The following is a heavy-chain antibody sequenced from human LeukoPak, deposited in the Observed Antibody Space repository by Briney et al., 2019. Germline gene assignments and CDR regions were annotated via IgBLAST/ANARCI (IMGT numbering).Heavy chain of an antibody. CDR3: AMFTIFGVVSYFDY. V-gene: IGHV3-48*01. CDR1: GFTFSSYS. J-gene: IGHJ4*02. Sequence: GGPLRLSCAASGFTFSSYSMNWVRQAPGKGLGWVSYISSSSSTIYYADSVKGRFTISRDNAKNSLYLQMNSLRAEDTAVYYCAMFTIFGVVSYFDYWGQGTLVTVSS. CDR2: ISSSSSTI. D-gene: IGHD3-3*01.